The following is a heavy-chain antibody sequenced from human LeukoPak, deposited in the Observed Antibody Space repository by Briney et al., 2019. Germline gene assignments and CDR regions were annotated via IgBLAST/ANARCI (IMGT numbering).Heavy chain of an antibody. D-gene: IGHD3-10*01. V-gene: IGHV3-74*01. CDR2: INGDGSAS. Sequence: PGGSLRLSCEASTFTFSIYWMHWVRQAPGKGLVWVSYINGDGSASNYADSVKGRLTISRDNAKNTLYLQMNSLRAEDTAVYYYATGSGTYYDSWGQGTLVTVSS. CDR1: TFTFSIYW. CDR3: ATGSGTYYDS. J-gene: IGHJ4*02.